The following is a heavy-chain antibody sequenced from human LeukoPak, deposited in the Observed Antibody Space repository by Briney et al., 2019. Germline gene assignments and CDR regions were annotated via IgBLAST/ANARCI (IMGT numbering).Heavy chain of an antibody. CDR2: ISWNSGTI. Sequence: SLRLSCAASGFTFDDYAMHWVRQAPGKGLEGVSGISWNSGTIAYADSVKGRFTISRDNAKNSLYLQMNSLRAEDMALYYCAKASTRSFTSGYYGDAFDIWGQGTMVSVSS. CDR1: GFTFDDYA. V-gene: IGHV3-9*03. CDR3: AKASTRSFTSGYYGDAFDI. J-gene: IGHJ3*02. D-gene: IGHD3-22*01.